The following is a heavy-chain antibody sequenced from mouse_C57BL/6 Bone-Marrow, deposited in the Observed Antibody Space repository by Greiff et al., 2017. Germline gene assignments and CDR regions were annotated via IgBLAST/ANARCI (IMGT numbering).Heavy chain of an antibody. CDR2: IYPGDGDT. J-gene: IGHJ2*01. CDR1: GYAFSSSW. Sequence: QVQLKESGPELVKPGASVQISCKASGYAFSSSWINWVKQRPGKGLEWIGRIYPGDGDTNYNGKFKGKATLTADKSSSTAYMQLSSLTSEDSAVYNCACESVYFDYWGQGTALTVSA. V-gene: IGHV1-82*01. CDR3: ACESVYFDY.